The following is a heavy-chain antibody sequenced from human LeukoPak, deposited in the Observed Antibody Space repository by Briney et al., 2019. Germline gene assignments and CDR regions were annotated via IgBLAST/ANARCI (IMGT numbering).Heavy chain of an antibody. J-gene: IGHJ6*03. Sequence: SETLSLTCIVSGVSISNYYWSWIRQPPGKGLEWIGDIHTSGSTNYNPSLKSRVTISVDTSKNQFSLKLSSVTAADTAVYYCARDPHYDFWSGRGYYMDVWGKGTTVTVSS. V-gene: IGHV4-4*09. CDR2: IHTSGST. CDR3: ARDPHYDFWSGRGYYMDV. D-gene: IGHD3-3*01. CDR1: GVSISNYY.